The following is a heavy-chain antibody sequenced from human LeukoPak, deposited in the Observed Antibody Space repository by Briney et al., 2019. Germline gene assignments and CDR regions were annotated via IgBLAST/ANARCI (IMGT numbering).Heavy chain of an antibody. D-gene: IGHD3-10*01. V-gene: IGHV3-21*01. CDR1: GFTFSSYS. Sequence: PGGSLRLSCAASGFTFSSYSMNWVRQAPGKGLEWVSSISSSSSYIYYADSVKGRFTISRDNAKNSLYLQMNSLRAEDTAVYYCARHKGPHIIRGVLRNNWFDPWGQGTLVTVSS. CDR3: ARHKGPHIIRGVLRNNWFDP. CDR2: ISSSSSYI. J-gene: IGHJ5*02.